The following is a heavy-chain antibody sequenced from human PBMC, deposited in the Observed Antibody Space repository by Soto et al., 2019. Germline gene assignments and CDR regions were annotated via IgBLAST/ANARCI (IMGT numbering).Heavy chain of an antibody. CDR3: ARVLVEQWTFDY. D-gene: IGHD6-19*01. CDR1: GYTFTGCY. Sequence: GASVKVSCKASGYTFTGCYMHWVRQAPGQGLEWMGIINPSGGSTSYAQKFQGRVTMTRDTSTSTVYMELSSLRSEDTAVYYCARVLVEQWTFDYWGQGTLVTVSS. CDR2: INPSGGST. J-gene: IGHJ4*02. V-gene: IGHV1-46*01.